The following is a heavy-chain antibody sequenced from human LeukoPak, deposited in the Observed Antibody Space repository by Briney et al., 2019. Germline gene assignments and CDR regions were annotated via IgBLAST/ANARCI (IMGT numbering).Heavy chain of an antibody. Sequence: GRSLRLSCAASGFTFRTYGMHWVRQAPGKGLEWVAVISDDGSKKFYADSVKGRFTISRDNSKNTLYLQMNSLRPDDTAVYYCARDRGRSARGYYYGMDVWGQGTAVAVSS. CDR1: GFTFRTYG. D-gene: IGHD2-15*01. V-gene: IGHV3-30*19. CDR3: ARDRGRSARGYYYGMDV. J-gene: IGHJ6*02. CDR2: ISDDGSKK.